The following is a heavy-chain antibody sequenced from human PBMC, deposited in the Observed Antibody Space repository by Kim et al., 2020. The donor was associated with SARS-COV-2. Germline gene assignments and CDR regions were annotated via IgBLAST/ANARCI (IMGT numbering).Heavy chain of an antibody. V-gene: IGHV3-23*03. Sequence: GGSLRLSCAASGFTFSSHSMNWVRQAPGKGLEWVAVIYGSGGTINYADSVKGRFTISRDNSKNTVYLQMNSLRDEDTAVYYCAKDRVPDGGYETDSWG. CDR3: AKDRVPDGGYETDS. CDR1: GFTFSSHS. J-gene: IGHJ5*01. D-gene: IGHD5-12*01. CDR2: IYGSGGTI.